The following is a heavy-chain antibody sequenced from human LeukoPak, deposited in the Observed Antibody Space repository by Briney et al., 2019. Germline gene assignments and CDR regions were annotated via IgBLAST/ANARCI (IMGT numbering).Heavy chain of an antibody. CDR3: ARGPRITLIRGGQWYYYMDV. Sequence: ASVKVSCKASGYTFTIYYIHWVRQAPGQGLEWMGLINPSGASTNYAQKFQGRVTMTRDTSTSTVSMELSSLRSEDTAVYYCARGPRITLIRGGQWYYYMDVWGKGTTVTVSS. V-gene: IGHV1-46*01. D-gene: IGHD3-10*01. CDR1: GYTFTIYY. J-gene: IGHJ6*03. CDR2: INPSGAST.